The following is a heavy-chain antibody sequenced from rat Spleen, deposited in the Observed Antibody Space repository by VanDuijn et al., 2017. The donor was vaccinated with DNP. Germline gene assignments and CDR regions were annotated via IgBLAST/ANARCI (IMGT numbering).Heavy chain of an antibody. J-gene: IGHJ2*01. V-gene: IGHV4-2*01. CDR3: ARGPNYGVYPDYFDF. D-gene: IGHD1-11*01. CDR2: VNKDTSTI. CDR1: GFAFYVYW. Sequence: EVKLVESGGGLVQPGRSLKLSCAASGFAFYVYWMGWVRQAPGRGLEWIGDVNKDTSTINYAPSLKDRFTISRDNVQNTLYLQMNKLGSEDTAIYYGARGPNYGVYPDYFDFWGQGVMVTVSS.